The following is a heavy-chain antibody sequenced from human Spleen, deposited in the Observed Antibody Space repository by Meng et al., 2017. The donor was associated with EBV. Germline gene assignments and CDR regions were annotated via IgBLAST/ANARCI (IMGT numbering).Heavy chain of an antibody. Sequence: QEYLVQSGAEVKKPGSAAKVSCQAFGGPSGTYSIAWVRQAPGRGLEGMGGIITLSGTPTYAQKFQGRLTITADPSTRTTYMELRGLTSDDTAIYYCARGHYDGYWGQGTLVTVSS. D-gene: IGHD3-16*01. CDR1: GGPSGTYS. J-gene: IGHJ4*02. CDR3: ARGHYDGY. CDR2: IITLSGTP. V-gene: IGHV1-69*01.